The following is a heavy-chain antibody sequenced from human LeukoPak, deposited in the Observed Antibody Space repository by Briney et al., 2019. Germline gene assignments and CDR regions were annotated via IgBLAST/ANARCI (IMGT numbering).Heavy chain of an antibody. J-gene: IGHJ4*02. Sequence: GGSLRLSCAASGFTFSSYSFNWVRQAPGKGLEWVSSINTVSSYIYYADSVRGRFTISRDNAENSLWLQMNSLRAEDPAVYYCARLRRNSDRSGFYYYYDNWGQGTLVTVSS. CDR2: INTVSSYI. CDR1: GFTFSSYS. D-gene: IGHD3-22*01. CDR3: ARLRRNSDRSGFYYYYDN. V-gene: IGHV3-21*01.